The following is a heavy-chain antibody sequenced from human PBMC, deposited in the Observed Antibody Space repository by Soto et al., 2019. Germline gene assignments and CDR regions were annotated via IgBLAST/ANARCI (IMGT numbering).Heavy chain of an antibody. V-gene: IGHV1-8*01. CDR3: ARERSSGWYVDY. CDR1: GYTFTSYD. Sequence: QVQLVQSGAEVKKPGASVKVSCKASGYTFTSYDINWVRQASGQGLEWMGWMNPNSGNTGYAQKFQGRVPTTRNTSISTTYMELSSLRSEDTAVYYCARERSSGWYVDYWGQGTLVTVSS. D-gene: IGHD6-19*01. J-gene: IGHJ4*02. CDR2: MNPNSGNT.